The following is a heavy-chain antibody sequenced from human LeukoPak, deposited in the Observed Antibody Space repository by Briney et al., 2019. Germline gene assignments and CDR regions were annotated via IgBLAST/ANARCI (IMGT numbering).Heavy chain of an antibody. D-gene: IGHD3-22*01. J-gene: IGHJ6*03. V-gene: IGHV3-66*01. CDR3: ARERGSGYPYYYYYMDV. CDR2: IYSGGST. CDR1: GFTVSSNY. Sequence: PGGSLRLSCAASGFTVSSNYMSWVRQAPGKGLEWVSVIYSGGSTYYADSVKGRFTISRDNSKNTLYLQMNSLRAEDTAVYYCARERGSGYPYYYYYMDVWGKGTTVTVSS.